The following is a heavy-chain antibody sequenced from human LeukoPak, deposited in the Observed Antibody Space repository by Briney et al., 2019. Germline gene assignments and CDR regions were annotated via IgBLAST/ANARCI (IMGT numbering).Heavy chain of an antibody. J-gene: IGHJ4*02. Sequence: ASVKVSCKASGYTFTSYGISWVRQAPGQGLEWMGWISAYNGNTNYAQKFQGRVTMTEDTSTDTAYMELSSLRSEDTAVYYCATEGASGYSYGGRYEFDYWGQGTLVTVSS. CDR3: ATEGASGYSYGGRYEFDY. D-gene: IGHD5-18*01. CDR1: GYTFTSYG. CDR2: ISAYNGNT. V-gene: IGHV1-18*01.